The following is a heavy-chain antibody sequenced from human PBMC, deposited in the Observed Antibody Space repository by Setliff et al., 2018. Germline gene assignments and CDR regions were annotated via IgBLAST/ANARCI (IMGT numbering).Heavy chain of an antibody. CDR2: ISGSGSTT. CDR1: VFSFSTYE. Sequence: GGSLRLSCAASVFSFSTYEMNWVRQAPGKGLEWVSYISGSGSTTYYADSVKGRFTISRDNSENTLYLQMNSLRAEDTAVYYCARNWATAQHYYYGMDVWGQGATVTVSS. D-gene: IGHD2-21*02. V-gene: IGHV3-48*03. CDR3: ARNWATAQHYYYGMDV. J-gene: IGHJ6*02.